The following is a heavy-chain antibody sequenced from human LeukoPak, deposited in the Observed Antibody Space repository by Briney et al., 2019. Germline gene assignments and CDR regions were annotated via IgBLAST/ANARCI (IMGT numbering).Heavy chain of an antibody. D-gene: IGHD3-10*01. CDR3: ARESRLRWFGDTVGGFDY. CDR1: GFTFSSYS. V-gene: IGHV3-48*04. J-gene: IGHJ4*02. Sequence: GGSLRLSCAASGFTFSSYSMNWVRQAPGKGLEWVSYISSSSSTIYYADSVKGRFTISRDNAKNSLYLQMNSLRAEDTAVYYCARESRLRWFGDTVGGFDYWGQGTLVTVSS. CDR2: ISSSSSTI.